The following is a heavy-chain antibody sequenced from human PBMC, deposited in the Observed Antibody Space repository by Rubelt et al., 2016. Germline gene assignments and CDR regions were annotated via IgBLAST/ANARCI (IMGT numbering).Heavy chain of an antibody. CDR2: IIPIFGTA. D-gene: IGHD6-19*01. CDR3: ARDPLYSSGLRGGDY. V-gene: IGHV1-69*01. Sequence: RQAPGQGLEWMGGIIPIFGTANYAQKFQGRVTITADESTSTAYMELSSLRSEDTAVYYCARDPLYSSGLRGGDYWGQGTLVTVSS. J-gene: IGHJ4*02.